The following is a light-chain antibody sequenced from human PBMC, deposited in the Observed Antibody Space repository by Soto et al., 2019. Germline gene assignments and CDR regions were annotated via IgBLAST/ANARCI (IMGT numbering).Light chain of an antibody. CDR2: EVS. CDR3: SSYTSSSIDYV. CDR1: SSDVGGYNY. J-gene: IGLJ1*01. V-gene: IGLV2-14*01. Sequence: QSALTQPASVSGSPGQSITISCTGTSSDVGGYNYVSWYQQHPCKAPKLMIYEVSNRPSGVSNRFSGSKSGNTPSLTISGLQAEDEADYYCSSYTSSSIDYVFGTGTQLTVL.